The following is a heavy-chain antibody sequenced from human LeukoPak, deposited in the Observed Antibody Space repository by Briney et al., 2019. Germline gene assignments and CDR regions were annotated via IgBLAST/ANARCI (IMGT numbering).Heavy chain of an antibody. J-gene: IGHJ4*02. Sequence: ASVKVSCKASGYTFTSYGISWVRQAPGQGLEWMGWISAYNGNTNYAQKLQGRVTMTTDTSTSTAYMELRSLRSDDTAVCYCARGSMGPSFRSYYFDYWGQGTLVTVSS. V-gene: IGHV1-18*01. CDR2: ISAYNGNT. CDR1: GYTFTSYG. CDR3: ARGSMGPSFRSYYFDY. D-gene: IGHD1-26*01.